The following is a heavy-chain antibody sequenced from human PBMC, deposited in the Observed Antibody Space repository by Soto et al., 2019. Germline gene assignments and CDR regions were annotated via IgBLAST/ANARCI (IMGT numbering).Heavy chain of an antibody. Sequence: QLHLVQSGAVVKKPGASVTVSCSASGYPVTAYYMHWVRQAPGRGLEWMGGINPATGAAKYTQTFLGRVTMTRDTSTSRVLTELSGLTSEDPAVFYCARGGGVGVAGSAAFDMWGQGTLVTVSS. CDR1: GYPVTAYY. CDR2: INPATGAA. CDR3: ARGGGVGVAGSAAFDM. J-gene: IGHJ3*02. D-gene: IGHD3-3*01. V-gene: IGHV1-2*02.